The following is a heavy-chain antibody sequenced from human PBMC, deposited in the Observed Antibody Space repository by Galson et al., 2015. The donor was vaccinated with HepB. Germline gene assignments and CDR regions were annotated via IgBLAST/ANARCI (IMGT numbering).Heavy chain of an antibody. Sequence: SLRLSCAASGFTFSSYSLNWVRQAPGKGLEWVSSISSSSSYIYYADSVKGRFTISRDNAKNSLCLQMNSLRAEDTAVYYCARDPTDGYSDYWGQGTLVTVSS. CDR3: ARDPTDGYSDY. CDR2: ISSSSSYI. V-gene: IGHV3-21*01. CDR1: GFTFSSYS. J-gene: IGHJ4*02. D-gene: IGHD4-11*01.